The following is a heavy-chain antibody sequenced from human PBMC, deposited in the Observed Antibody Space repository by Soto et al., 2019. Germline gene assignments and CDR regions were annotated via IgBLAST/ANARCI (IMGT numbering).Heavy chain of an antibody. Sequence: EVQLVESGGALVQPGGSLRLSCAASGFTFSDHHMDWVRQAPGKGLEWVGRTRNKGNSYTTEYAASVKGRFTISRDESNNSLYLQMNRLKPGDTAVYYCDYVGAARAYWGQGTLVTVSS. D-gene: IGHD1-26*01. V-gene: IGHV3-72*01. J-gene: IGHJ4*02. CDR3: DYVGAARAY. CDR2: TRNKGNSYTT. CDR1: GFTFSDHH.